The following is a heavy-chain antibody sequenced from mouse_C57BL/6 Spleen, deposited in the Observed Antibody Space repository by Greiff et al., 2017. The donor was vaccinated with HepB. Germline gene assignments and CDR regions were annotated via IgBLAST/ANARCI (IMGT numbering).Heavy chain of an antibody. Sequence: VQLQQSGPELVKPGASVKISCKASGYAFSSSWMNWVKQRPGKGLEWIGRIYPGDGDTNYNGKFKGKATLTADKSSSTAYMQLSSLTSEDSAVYFCARSGTANYAMDYWGQGTSVTVSS. V-gene: IGHV1-82*01. CDR1: GYAFSSSW. CDR3: ARSGTANYAMDY. D-gene: IGHD3-3*01. J-gene: IGHJ4*01. CDR2: IYPGDGDT.